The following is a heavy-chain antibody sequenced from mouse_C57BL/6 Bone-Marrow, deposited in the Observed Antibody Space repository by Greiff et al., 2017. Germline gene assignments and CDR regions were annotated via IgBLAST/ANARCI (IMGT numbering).Heavy chain of an antibody. CDR1: GYTFTSYW. Sequence: VQLQQPGPELVKPGASVTLSCKASGYTFTSYWMRWVKQRPGQGLEWIGNINPSNGGTNYNEKFKSKATLTVDKSSSTAYMHFSSLTSEDSAVYYCAWALLLRGDYWGQGTSVTVSS. V-gene: IGHV1-53*01. J-gene: IGHJ4*01. CDR3: AWALLLRGDY. D-gene: IGHD1-1*01. CDR2: INPSNGGT.